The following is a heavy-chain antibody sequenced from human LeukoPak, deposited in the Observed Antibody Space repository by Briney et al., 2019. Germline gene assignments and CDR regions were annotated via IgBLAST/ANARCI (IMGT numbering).Heavy chain of an antibody. D-gene: IGHD3-22*01. CDR2: INPNSGGT. CDR1: GYTFSEHY. J-gene: IGHJ4*02. Sequence: ASVKVSCKASGYTFSEHYMHWVRQAPGQGLEWMGRINPNSGGTKYAQKFQGRVTMTSDTSASTVYMELSSLRSDDTAVYYCARENKVITMIVVATFDSWGQGTLVTVSS. V-gene: IGHV1-2*06. CDR3: ARENKVITMIVVATFDS.